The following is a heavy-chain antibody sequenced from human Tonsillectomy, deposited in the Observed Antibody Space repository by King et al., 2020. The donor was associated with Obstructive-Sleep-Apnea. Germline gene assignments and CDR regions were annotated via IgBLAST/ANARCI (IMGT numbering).Heavy chain of an antibody. J-gene: IGHJ5*02. V-gene: IGHV4-31*01. Sequence: QLQLQESGPGLVKPSQTLSLTCTVSGGSISSGGYYWSWIRQHPGKGLEWIGYIYYSGSTYYNPSLKSQVTISVDTSKNQFSLKLSSVTAADTAVYYFARDLSGSYGTGSWFDPWGQGTLVTVSS. CDR1: GGSISSGGYY. D-gene: IGHD1-26*01. CDR2: IYYSGST. CDR3: ARDLSGSYGTGSWFDP.